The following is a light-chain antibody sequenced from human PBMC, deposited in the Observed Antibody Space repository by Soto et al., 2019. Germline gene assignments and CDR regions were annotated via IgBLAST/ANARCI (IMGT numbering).Light chain of an antibody. CDR3: QQSFSSPRT. CDR2: AAS. Sequence: DIQMTQSPSSLSASVGDRVTITCRASQSISTFLNWYQQKPGNAPKSLIYAASNLQSGVPSRFSGSGSGTDFTLTISSLQPEDFATYYCQQSFSSPRTFGPGTKVYIK. CDR1: QSISTF. J-gene: IGKJ1*01. V-gene: IGKV1-39*01.